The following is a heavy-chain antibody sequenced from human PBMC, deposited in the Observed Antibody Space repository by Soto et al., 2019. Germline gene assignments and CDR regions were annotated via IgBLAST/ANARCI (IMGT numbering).Heavy chain of an antibody. CDR1: GFTFSSYG. V-gene: IGHV3-15*01. D-gene: IGHD5-12*01. Sequence: GGSLRLSCAASGFTFSSYGMHWVRQAPGKGLEWVGRIKSKTDGGTTDYAAPVKGRFTISRDDSKNTLYLQMNSLKTEDTAVYYCTTVGRRQWILFYYYYMDGWGKGNTVTFSS. CDR2: IKSKTDGGTT. CDR3: TTVGRRQWILFYYYYMDG. J-gene: IGHJ6*03.